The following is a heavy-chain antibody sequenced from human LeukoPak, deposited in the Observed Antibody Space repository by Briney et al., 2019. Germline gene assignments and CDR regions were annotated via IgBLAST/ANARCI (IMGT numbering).Heavy chain of an antibody. CDR1: VYTFTNYY. J-gene: IGHJ4*02. CDR2: INPSRGST. CDR3: ARGGTTMVTGGLDY. Sequence: ASVKVSCKASVYTFTNYYMHWVRQAPGQGLEWMGIINPSRGSTSYAQKFHGRVTMTRDTSTSTVYMELSSLRSEDTAVYYCARGGTTMVTGGLDYWGQGTPVTVSS. D-gene: IGHD5-18*01. V-gene: IGHV1-46*03.